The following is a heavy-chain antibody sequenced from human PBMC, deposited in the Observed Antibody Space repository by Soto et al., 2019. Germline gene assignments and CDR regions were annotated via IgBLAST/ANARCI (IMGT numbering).Heavy chain of an antibody. J-gene: IGHJ3*02. CDR2: ISYDGSNK. D-gene: IGHD5-12*01. CDR3: AKDLGVATIWYAFDI. Sequence: QVQLVESGGGVVQPGRSLRLSCAASGFTFSSYGMHWVRQAPGKGLEWVAVISYDGSNKYYADSVKGRFTISRDNSKNTLYLQMNSLRAEDTAVYYCAKDLGVATIWYAFDIWGQGTMVTVSS. V-gene: IGHV3-30*18. CDR1: GFTFSSYG.